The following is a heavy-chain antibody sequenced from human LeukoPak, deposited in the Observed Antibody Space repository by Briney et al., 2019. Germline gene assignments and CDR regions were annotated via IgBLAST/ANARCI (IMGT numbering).Heavy chain of an antibody. CDR2: IYYSGST. Sequence: SETLSLTCTVSGGSISSYYWSWIRQPPGKGLEWIGYIYYSGSTNYNPSLKSRVTISVDTSKNQFSLKLSSVTAADTAEYYCARAGGGPQAYYYYGMDVWGQGTTVTVSS. D-gene: IGHD3-10*01. CDR1: GGSISSYY. J-gene: IGHJ6*02. V-gene: IGHV4-59*01. CDR3: ARAGGGPQAYYYYGMDV.